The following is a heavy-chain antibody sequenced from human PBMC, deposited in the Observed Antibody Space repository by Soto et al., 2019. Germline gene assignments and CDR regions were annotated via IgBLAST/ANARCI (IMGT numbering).Heavy chain of an antibody. CDR1: GYTFTSYA. CDR2: INAGNGDT. J-gene: IGHJ3*01. V-gene: IGHV1-3*01. CDR3: ARASGWYPLFDASDV. Sequence: QVHLVQSGAEVKKPGASVKVSCKASGYTFTSYAMHWVRQAPGQSLEWMGWINAGNGDTKYSPKFQGRVTVTRDTSANTAYMELSSLRSEDTAVYYCARASGWYPLFDASDVWGQGTMVTVSS. D-gene: IGHD6-19*01.